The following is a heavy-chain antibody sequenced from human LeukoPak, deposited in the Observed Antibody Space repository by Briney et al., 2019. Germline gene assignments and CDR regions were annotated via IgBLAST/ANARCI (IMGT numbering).Heavy chain of an antibody. D-gene: IGHD1-26*01. Sequence: PSETLSLTCTVSGGSIISSYWSWIRQPPGKGLEWIGYIYYSGSTNYNPSLKSRVTISIDTSKNEFSLKLSSVTAAYTAVYYCASRRVGALHYLGQGTLVTVSS. J-gene: IGHJ4*02. CDR3: ASRRVGALHY. CDR2: IYYSGST. CDR1: GGSIISSY. V-gene: IGHV4-59*08.